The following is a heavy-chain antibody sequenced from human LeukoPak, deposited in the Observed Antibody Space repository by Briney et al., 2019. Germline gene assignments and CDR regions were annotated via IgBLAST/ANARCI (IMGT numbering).Heavy chain of an antibody. CDR3: ARIRSGGPYYYGMDV. V-gene: IGHV1-46*01. J-gene: IGHJ6*02. CDR2: INPSGGST. Sequence: ASVKVSCKASGYTFTSYYMHWVRPAPGQGLEWMGIINPSGGSTSYAQKFQGRVTMTRDTSTSTVYMELSSLRSEDTAVYYCARIRSGGPYYYGMDVWGQGTTVTVSS. CDR1: GYTFTSYY. D-gene: IGHD3-10*01.